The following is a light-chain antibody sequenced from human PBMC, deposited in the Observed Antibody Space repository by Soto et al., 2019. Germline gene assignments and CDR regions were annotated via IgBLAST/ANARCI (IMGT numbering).Light chain of an antibody. CDR3: QNYNSYSEA. J-gene: IGKJ1*01. Sequence: DMQITQSPSTLSGSLGHRVTISCRASQTISSWLAWYQQKTGKAPKLLIYTASTLKSGVPSRFSGSGSGTELNLTISRLQPDDFATYYCQNYNSYSEACGQGTKVDIK. CDR1: QTISSW. V-gene: IGKV1-5*03. CDR2: TAS.